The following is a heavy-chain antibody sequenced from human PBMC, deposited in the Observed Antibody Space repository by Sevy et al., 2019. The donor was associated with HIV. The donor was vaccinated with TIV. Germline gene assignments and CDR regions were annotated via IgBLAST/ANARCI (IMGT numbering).Heavy chain of an antibody. Sequence: GGSLRLSCAASGFTFSSYAMSWVRQAPGKGLEWVSAISGSGGSTYYAHSVKGRFTISRDNSKNTLYLQMNSLRAEDTAVYYCAKGNRHIVVVKGHYFDYWGQGTLVTVSS. J-gene: IGHJ4*02. CDR2: ISGSGGST. CDR3: AKGNRHIVVVKGHYFDY. V-gene: IGHV3-23*01. D-gene: IGHD2-21*01. CDR1: GFTFSSYA.